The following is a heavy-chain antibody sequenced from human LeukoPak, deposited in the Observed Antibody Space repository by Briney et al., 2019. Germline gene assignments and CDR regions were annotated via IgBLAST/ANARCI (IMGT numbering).Heavy chain of an antibody. J-gene: IGHJ4*02. CDR1: GGTFSSYA. D-gene: IGHD2-15*01. CDR3: HADCSGGSCYSVDY. Sequence: GASVKVSCTASGGTFSSYAISWVRQAPGQGLEWMGGIIPIFGTANYAQKFQGRVTITADESTSTAYMDLSSLRSEDTAVYYCHADCSGGSCYSVDYWGQGTLVTVSS. CDR2: IIPIFGTA. V-gene: IGHV1-69*13.